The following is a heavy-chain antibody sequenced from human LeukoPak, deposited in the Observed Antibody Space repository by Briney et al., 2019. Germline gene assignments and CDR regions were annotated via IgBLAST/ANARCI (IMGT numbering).Heavy chain of an antibody. CDR2: IYYSGST. J-gene: IGHJ4*02. CDR1: GGSISSYY. Sequence: SETRSLTCTVSGGSISSYYWGWIRQPPGKGLAWIGTIYYSGSTYYNPSLKSRLTISVDTSKNQVSLKLSSVTAADTAMYYCARHSKSSGWHYWGQGTLVTVSS. CDR3: ARHSKSSGWHY. D-gene: IGHD6-19*01. V-gene: IGHV4-39*01.